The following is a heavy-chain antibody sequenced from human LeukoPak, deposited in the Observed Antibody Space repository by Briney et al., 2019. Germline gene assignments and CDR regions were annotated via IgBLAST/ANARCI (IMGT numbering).Heavy chain of an antibody. CDR1: GYTFTSYY. CDR2: INPSGGST. Sequence: ASVKVSCKASGYTFTSYYMHWVRQAPGQGLEWMGIINPSGGSTSYAQKFQGRVTMTRDTSTSTVYMELSSLRSEDTAVYYCARAISQLPPYNWFDPWGQGTLVTVS. CDR3: ARAISQLPPYNWFDP. D-gene: IGHD2-2*01. V-gene: IGHV1-46*03. J-gene: IGHJ5*02.